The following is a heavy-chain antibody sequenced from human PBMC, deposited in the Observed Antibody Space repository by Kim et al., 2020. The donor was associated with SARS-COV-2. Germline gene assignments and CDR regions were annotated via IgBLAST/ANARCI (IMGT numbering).Heavy chain of an antibody. V-gene: IGHV3-53*01. CDR3: ARESGPPHYFDY. Sequence: YYADTLKGRITISRVNAKTTLYLQMNSLRAEDTAVYYCARESGPPHYFDYWGQGTLVTVSS. J-gene: IGHJ4*02.